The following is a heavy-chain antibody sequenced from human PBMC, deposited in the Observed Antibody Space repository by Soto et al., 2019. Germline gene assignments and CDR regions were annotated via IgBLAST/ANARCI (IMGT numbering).Heavy chain of an antibody. CDR1: GGTFSSYA. CDR2: IIPIFGTA. CDR3: ARVWEHDYGGNYMDV. D-gene: IGHD4-17*01. V-gene: IGHV1-69*12. Sequence: QVQLVQSGAEVKKPGSSVKVSCKASGGTFSSYAISWVRQAPGQGLEWMGGIIPIFGTANYAQKFQGRVTNXXDXSXXTAYMELSSLRSEDTAVYYCARVWEHDYGGNYMDVWGQGTTVTVSS. J-gene: IGHJ6*02.